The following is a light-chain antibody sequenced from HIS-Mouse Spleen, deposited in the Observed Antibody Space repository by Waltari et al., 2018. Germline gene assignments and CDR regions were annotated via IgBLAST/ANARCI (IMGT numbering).Light chain of an antibody. CDR2: DFS. J-gene: IGLJ3*02. CDR3: CSYAGSYTWV. Sequence: QSALTQPRPVSGSPGQSVTIPCTGPSSHVGGYNYVSWYQQHPGKAPKLMIYDFSKRPSGVPDRFSGSKSGNTASLTISGLQAEDEADYYCCSYAGSYTWVFGGGTKLTVL. CDR1: SSHVGGYNY. V-gene: IGLV2-11*01.